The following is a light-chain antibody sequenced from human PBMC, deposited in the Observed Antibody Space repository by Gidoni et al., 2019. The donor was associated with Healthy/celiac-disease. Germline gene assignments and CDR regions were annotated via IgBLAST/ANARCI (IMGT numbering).Light chain of an antibody. CDR3: NSRDSSGNHLV. CDR1: SLRSYY. Sequence: SSELTHDPAVSVALGQTVSITCQGDSLRSYYASWYQQKPVQAPVLVIYGKNNPPSGIPDRFSGSSSGITASLTITGAQAEDEADYYCNSRDSSGNHLVFGGGTKLTVL. CDR2: GKN. V-gene: IGLV3-19*01. J-gene: IGLJ2*01.